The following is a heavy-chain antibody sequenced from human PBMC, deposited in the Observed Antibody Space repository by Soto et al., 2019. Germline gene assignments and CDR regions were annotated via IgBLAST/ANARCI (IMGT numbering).Heavy chain of an antibody. CDR1: GFTFSNYW. J-gene: IGHJ3*02. CDR2: IHADGIGT. D-gene: IGHD3-3*01. Sequence: EAQLVESGGGLVQPGGSLRLSCTASGFTFSNYWMHWVRQVPGKGLVWVSRIHADGIGTTYADSVKGRFTVSRDNAKSTLYLRMNTLTNEDTAVYYGVRLEWSADSFHIWGKGTMVTVSS. CDR3: VRLEWSADSFHI. V-gene: IGHV3-74*01.